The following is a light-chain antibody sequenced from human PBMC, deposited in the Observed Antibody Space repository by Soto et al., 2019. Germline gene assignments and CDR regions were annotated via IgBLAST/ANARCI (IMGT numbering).Light chain of an antibody. Sequence: DIQMTQYPSTLCASVGDRVTITCRASQSISSWLTWYQQKAGQAPKLLIYKASIVESRVPSRFSGSGSGTEFTLTISSLQPDDSATYYCQQYSYFATFGQGTRVEVK. CDR1: QSISSW. V-gene: IGKV1-5*03. CDR2: KAS. CDR3: QQYSYFAT. J-gene: IGKJ1*01.